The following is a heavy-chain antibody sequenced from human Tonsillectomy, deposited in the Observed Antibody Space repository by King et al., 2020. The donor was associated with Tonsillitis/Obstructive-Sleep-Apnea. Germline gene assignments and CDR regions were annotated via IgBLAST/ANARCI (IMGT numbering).Heavy chain of an antibody. CDR1: GFTFSSYN. D-gene: IGHD3-9*01. Sequence: VQLVESGGGLVKPGGSLRLSCAASGFTFSSYNMNWVRQAPGKGLEWVSSISSSNTFIYYADSVKGRFTISRDNAKNSLYLQMNSLRAEDTAVYYCARWYYDILTAYYLIDYWGQGTLVTVSS. CDR2: ISSSNTFI. CDR3: ARWYYDILTAYYLIDY. J-gene: IGHJ4*02. V-gene: IGHV3-21*01.